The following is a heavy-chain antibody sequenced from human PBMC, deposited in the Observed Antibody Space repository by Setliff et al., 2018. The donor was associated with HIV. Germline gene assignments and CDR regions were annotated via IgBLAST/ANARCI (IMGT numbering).Heavy chain of an antibody. D-gene: IGHD6-19*01. CDR2: INPRSGST. CDR1: GYTFTDNY. V-gene: IGHV1-46*01. Sequence: VKVSCKASGYTFTDNYLHWVRQAPGQGLEWMGFINPRSGSTTYSQKFQGRVTMTIETSTSTAYMELRSLRSDDTAVYFCARSRRGIAVAFDANLFDTWGQGTLVTV. J-gene: IGHJ5*02. CDR3: ARSRRGIAVAFDANLFDT.